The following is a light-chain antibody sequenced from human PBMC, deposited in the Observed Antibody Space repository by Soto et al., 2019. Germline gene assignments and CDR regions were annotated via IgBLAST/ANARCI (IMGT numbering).Light chain of an antibody. CDR3: QQYGSSPIT. V-gene: IGKV3-11*01. CDR1: QSVSSY. J-gene: IGKJ5*01. Sequence: IVLTQSPPTLSLSPGERATLSCRASQSVSSYLAWYQQKPGQAPRLLIYDASNRATGIPARFSGSGSGTDFTLTISSLEPEDFAVYYCQQYGSSPITFGQGTRLEIK. CDR2: DAS.